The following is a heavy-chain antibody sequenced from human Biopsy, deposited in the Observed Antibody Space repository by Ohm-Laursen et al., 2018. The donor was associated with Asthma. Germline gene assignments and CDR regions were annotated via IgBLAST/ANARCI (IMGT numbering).Heavy chain of an antibody. J-gene: IGHJ5*02. CDR3: ARGQKSAGDRWFDP. CDR2: INPNSGGT. V-gene: IGHV1-2*06. CDR1: GYNFISFA. D-gene: IGHD6-13*01. Sequence: ASVKVSCKASGYNFISFAIHWVRQAPGQGLEWMGRINPNSGGTNYAQKFQGRVTMARDTSISTAYMEVSRLRSDDTAVYYCARGQKSAGDRWFDPWGQGTLVTVSS.